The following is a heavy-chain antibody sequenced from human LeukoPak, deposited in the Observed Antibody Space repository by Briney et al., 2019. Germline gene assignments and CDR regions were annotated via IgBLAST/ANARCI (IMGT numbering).Heavy chain of an antibody. CDR1: GFTFSSYW. J-gene: IGHJ4*02. CDR3: ATSTYCSGGSCYSRTFQY. CDR2: INSDGNST. Sequence: PGGSLRLSCAASGFTFSSYWMHWVRQAPGKGLVWVSRINSDGNSTNYADSVKGRFTISRDNAKNTLYLQMNSLRAEDTAVYYCATSTYCSGGSCYSRTFQYWGQGTLVTVSS. D-gene: IGHD2-15*01. V-gene: IGHV3-74*01.